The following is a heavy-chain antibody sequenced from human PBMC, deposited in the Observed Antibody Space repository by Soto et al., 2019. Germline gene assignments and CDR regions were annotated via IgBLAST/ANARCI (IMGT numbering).Heavy chain of an antibody. Sequence: EVQLVESGGDLVQPGGSLRLSCAASGFTFSSYDMHWVRQAAGKGLEWVSAIGTAGDPYYTDSAKGRFTISRENAQNSLFLQMNSLRAGDTAVYYCARGSFGAGSFRAYMDVWGRGPRSPSP. J-gene: IGHJ6*03. CDR3: ARGSFGAGSFRAYMDV. CDR2: IGTAGDP. D-gene: IGHD3-10*01. V-gene: IGHV3-13*05. CDR1: GFTFSSYD.